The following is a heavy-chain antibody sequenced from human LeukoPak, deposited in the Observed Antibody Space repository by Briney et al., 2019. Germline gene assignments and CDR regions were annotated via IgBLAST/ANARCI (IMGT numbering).Heavy chain of an antibody. J-gene: IGHJ4*02. CDR3: ASCSSETSTYRPLHC. V-gene: IGHV3-7*01. CDR2: IKRDGSVK. Sequence: HPGGSLRLSCAASGFTFTTYWMAWVRQAPGKGLEWVANIKRDGSVKYYVDSVKDRFTISRDNAKNSLYLQMNSLRAEDTAVYYCASCSSETSTYRPLHCWGQGTLVTVSS. CDR1: GFTFTTYW. D-gene: IGHD2/OR15-2a*01.